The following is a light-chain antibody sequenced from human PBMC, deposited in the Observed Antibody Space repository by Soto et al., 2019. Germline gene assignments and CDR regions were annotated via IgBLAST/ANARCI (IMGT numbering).Light chain of an antibody. CDR3: QQYETYVYT. CDR2: DAS. CDR1: QSINTW. J-gene: IGKJ2*01. Sequence: DMQMTQSPSTLSASVGDRVTITCRASQSINTWLAWYQQKPGKAPKLLIYDASTLESGVPSRFSGSGSGTEFTLTISSLQPDDFATYYCQQYETYVYTFGQGTKREIK. V-gene: IGKV1-5*01.